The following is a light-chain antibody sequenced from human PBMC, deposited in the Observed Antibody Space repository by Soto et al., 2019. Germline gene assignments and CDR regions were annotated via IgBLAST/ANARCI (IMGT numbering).Light chain of an antibody. CDR2: DAS. V-gene: IGKV1-5*01. Sequence: DFQMTQSPSTLSASVGDRFTITCRASQSISSWLAWYQQKPGKAPKLLIYDASSLESGVPSRFRGSGSGTEFTLTISSLQPDDFATYYCQQYNSYSGTFGQGTKVDIK. J-gene: IGKJ1*01. CDR3: QQYNSYSGT. CDR1: QSISSW.